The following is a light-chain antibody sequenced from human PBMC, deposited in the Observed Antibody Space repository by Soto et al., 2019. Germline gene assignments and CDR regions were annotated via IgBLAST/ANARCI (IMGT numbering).Light chain of an antibody. V-gene: IGKV3-20*01. J-gene: IGKJ1*01. Sequence: EIVLTQSPGTLSLSPGERVTLSCRASQSVSSSYLAWYRQRPGQAPRLLIYGASSRATGIPDRFSGSGSGTDFTLTISRLEPEDFAVYYCQQYGSSPTWTFGQGTKVDIK. CDR3: QQYGSSPTWT. CDR2: GAS. CDR1: QSVSSSY.